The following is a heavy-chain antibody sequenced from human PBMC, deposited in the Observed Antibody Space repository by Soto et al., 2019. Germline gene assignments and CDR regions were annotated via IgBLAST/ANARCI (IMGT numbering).Heavy chain of an antibody. CDR2: IWYDGSNK. CDR1: GFTFSSYD. V-gene: IGHV3-33*01. Sequence: GGSLGLSCAASGFTFSSYDMHWVRQAPGKGLEWVAVIWYDGSNKYYADSVKGRFTISRDNSKNTLYLQMNSLRAEDTAVYYCARAGYNWNDASGLDYWGQGTLVTVSS. D-gene: IGHD1-1*01. J-gene: IGHJ4*02. CDR3: ARAGYNWNDASGLDY.